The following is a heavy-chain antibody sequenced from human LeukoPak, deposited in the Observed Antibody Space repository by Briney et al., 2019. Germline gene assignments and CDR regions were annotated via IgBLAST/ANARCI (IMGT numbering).Heavy chain of an antibody. V-gene: IGHV4-34*01. CDR1: SESFSGYF. Sequence: PSETLSLTCAIYSESFSGYFWSWIRQPPGKGLEWIGEINYSGSTNYNPSLKSRVTISVDTSKNQFSLKLSSVTAADTAVYYCARGLNDSWTGENYWGQGTLVTVSS. D-gene: IGHD3-3*01. J-gene: IGHJ4*02. CDR3: ARGLNDSWTGENY. CDR2: INYSGST.